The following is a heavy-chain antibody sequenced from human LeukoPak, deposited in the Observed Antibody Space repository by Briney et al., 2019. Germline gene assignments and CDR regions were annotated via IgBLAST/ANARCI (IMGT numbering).Heavy chain of an antibody. J-gene: IGHJ4*02. V-gene: IGHV3-21*01. Sequence: PGGSLRLSCAASGFTFSSYSMNWVRQAPGKGLEWVSSISSSSSYIYYADSVKGRFTISRDNAKNSLYLQMNSLRAEDTAVYYCARVPLLYSRSYDTNLFDYWGQGTLVTVSS. CDR3: ARVPLLYSRSYDTNLFDY. CDR2: ISSSSSYI. D-gene: IGHD1-26*01. CDR1: GFTFSSYS.